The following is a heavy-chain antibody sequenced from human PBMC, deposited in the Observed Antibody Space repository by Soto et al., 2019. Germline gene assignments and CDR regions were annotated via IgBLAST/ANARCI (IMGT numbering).Heavy chain of an antibody. D-gene: IGHD2-15*01. V-gene: IGHV4-59*01. CDR3: ASSRYCSGGSCYSDDAFDI. CDR1: GGSISSYY. Sequence: SETLSLTCTVSGGSISSYYWSWIRQPPGKGLEWIGYIYYSGSTNYNPSLKSRVTISVDTSKNQFSLKLSSVTAADTAVYYCASSRYCSGGSCYSDDAFDIWGQGTMVTVSS. CDR2: IYYSGST. J-gene: IGHJ3*02.